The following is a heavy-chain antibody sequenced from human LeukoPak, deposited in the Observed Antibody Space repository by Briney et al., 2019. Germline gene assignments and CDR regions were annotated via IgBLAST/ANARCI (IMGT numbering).Heavy chain of an antibody. J-gene: IGHJ3*02. CDR2: MKVDGSDI. CDR3: AREALLWFGEFHDAFDI. CDR1: GFTFTNDF. Sequence: GSLRLSCAASGFTFTNDFMTWVRQAPGKGLEWVANMKVDGSDIHYVDSVKGRFTISSDNARNSLYLQMNSLRAEDTAVYYCAREALLWFGEFHDAFDIWGQGTMVTVSS. V-gene: IGHV3-7*01. D-gene: IGHD3-10*01.